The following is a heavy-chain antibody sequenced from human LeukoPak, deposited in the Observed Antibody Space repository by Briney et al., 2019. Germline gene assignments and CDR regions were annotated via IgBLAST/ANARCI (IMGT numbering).Heavy chain of an antibody. Sequence: ASVKVSCKASGYTFTNYAMQWVRQAPGQRLEWMGWINAGNGHTRYSQRFQGRVTITRDTSASTVYMEVTSLRFEDTAVYYCARGIWSRTVSSYYFDWWGQGTLVTVSS. J-gene: IGHJ4*02. CDR3: ARGIWSRTVSSYYFDW. V-gene: IGHV1-3*01. CDR2: INAGNGHT. D-gene: IGHD3-3*01. CDR1: GYTFTNYA.